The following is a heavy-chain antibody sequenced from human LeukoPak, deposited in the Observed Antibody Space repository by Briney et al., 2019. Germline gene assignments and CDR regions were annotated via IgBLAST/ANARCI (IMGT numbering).Heavy chain of an antibody. CDR2: IWYDGSNN. D-gene: IGHD1-26*01. CDR3: AKDSSAYSGSYYDY. CDR1: GFTFSSHG. J-gene: IGHJ4*02. V-gene: IGHV3-33*06. Sequence: GGSLRLSCAASGFTFSSHGMHWVRQSPGKGLEWVAVIWYDGSNNYYADSVKGRFTISRDNSKNTLYLQMNSLRAEDTAIYYCAKDSSAYSGSYYDYWGQGTLVTVSS.